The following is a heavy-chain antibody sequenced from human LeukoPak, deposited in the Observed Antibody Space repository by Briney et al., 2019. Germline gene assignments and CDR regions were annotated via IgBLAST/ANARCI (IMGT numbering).Heavy chain of an antibody. D-gene: IGHD3-10*01. CDR3: ARGEITMVRGVIIPSDFDY. Sequence: ASVKVSCKASGGTFSSYAISWVRQAPGQGLEWMGGIIPIFGTANYAQKLQGRVTMTTDTSTSTAYMELRSLRSDDTAVYYCARGEITMVRGVIIPSDFDYWGQGTLVTVSS. J-gene: IGHJ4*02. CDR1: GGTFSSYA. V-gene: IGHV1-69*05. CDR2: IIPIFGTA.